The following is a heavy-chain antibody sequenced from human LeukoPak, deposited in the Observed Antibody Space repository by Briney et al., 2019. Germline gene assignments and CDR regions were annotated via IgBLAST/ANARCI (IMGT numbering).Heavy chain of an antibody. CDR1: GGTFSSYA. CDR3: AREATYCSSTSCYALDYYYGMDV. CDR2: IIPIFGTA. Sequence: GASVKVSCKASGGTFSSYAISWVRQAPGQGLEWMGGIIPIFGTANYARKLQGRVTITADESTSTAYMELSSLRSEDTAVYYCAREATYCSSTSCYALDYYYGMDVWGKGTTVTVSS. V-gene: IGHV1-69*13. J-gene: IGHJ6*04. D-gene: IGHD2-2*01.